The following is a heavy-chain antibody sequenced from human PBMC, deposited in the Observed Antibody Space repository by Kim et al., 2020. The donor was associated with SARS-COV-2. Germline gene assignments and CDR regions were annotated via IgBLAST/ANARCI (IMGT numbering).Heavy chain of an antibody. D-gene: IGHD2-2*01. CDR3: ARAESTFYCSSTSCHPWHSSGWLFDY. CDR1: GYTFTSYA. V-gene: IGHV1-3*01. Sequence: ASVKVSCKASGYTFTSYAMHWVRQAPGQRLEWMGWINAGNGNTKYSQKFQGRVTITRDTSASTAYMELSSLRSEDTAVYYCARAESTFYCSSTSCHPWHSSGWLFDYWGQGTLVTVSS. CDR2: INAGNGNT. J-gene: IGHJ4*02.